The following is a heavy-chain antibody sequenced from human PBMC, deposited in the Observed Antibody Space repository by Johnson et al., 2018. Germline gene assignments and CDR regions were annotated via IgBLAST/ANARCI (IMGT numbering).Heavy chain of an antibody. CDR1: GGTFSSSV. D-gene: IGHD3-22*01. CDR3: AGGSDYSSGTDAFDI. V-gene: IGHV1-69*01. Sequence: QVQLVESGAEVKKPGSSVKVSCKASGGTFSSSVISWVRQAPGQGLEWMGGIIPLFGTASYAQKFQGRVTITADESTSTAYMELGSLRSDDTAVYYCAGGSDYSSGTDAFDIWGQGTMVTVSS. CDR2: IIPLFGTA. J-gene: IGHJ3*02.